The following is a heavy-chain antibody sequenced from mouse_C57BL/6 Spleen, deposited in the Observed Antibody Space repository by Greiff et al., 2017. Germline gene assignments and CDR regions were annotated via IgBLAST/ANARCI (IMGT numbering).Heavy chain of an antibody. Sequence: VKLVASGPGPVAPSQSLSITCPVSGFSLTSLGVSWVRQPPGKGLEWLGVIWGDGSTNYHSALISRLSISKDNSEIQVFLKLNSLQTDDTATYYCAKRWEGFDYWGQGTSLTVSS. J-gene: IGHJ2*02. D-gene: IGHD4-1*01. CDR3: AKRWEGFDY. CDR2: IWGDGST. CDR1: GFSLTSLG. V-gene: IGHV2-3*01.